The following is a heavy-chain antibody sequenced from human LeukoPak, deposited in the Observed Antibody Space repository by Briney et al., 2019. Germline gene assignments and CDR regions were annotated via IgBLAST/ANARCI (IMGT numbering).Heavy chain of an antibody. V-gene: IGHV1-2*02. Sequence: GASVKVSCKASGYTFTGYYMHWVRQAPGQGLEWMGWINPNSGGTNYAQKFQGRVTMTRDTSISTAYMELSRLRSDDTAVYYCARGIYLWGATIPHWGQGTLVTVSS. CDR1: GYTFTGYY. J-gene: IGHJ4*02. CDR3: ARGIYLWGATIPH. CDR2: INPNSGGT. D-gene: IGHD1-26*01.